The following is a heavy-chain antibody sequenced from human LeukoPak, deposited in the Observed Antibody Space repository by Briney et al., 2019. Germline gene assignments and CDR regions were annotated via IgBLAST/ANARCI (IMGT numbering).Heavy chain of an antibody. V-gene: IGHV4-59*08. CDR1: GGSISSYY. J-gene: IGHJ3*02. D-gene: IGHD2-2*01. CDR3: ARQCSSTSCQDAFDI. CDR2: IYYSGST. Sequence: ASETLSLTCTVSGGSISSYYWSWIRQPPGKGLEWIGYIYYSGSTNYNPSLKSRVTISVDTSKNQFSLKLSSVTAADTAVYYCARQCSSTSCQDAFDIWGQGTMVTVSS.